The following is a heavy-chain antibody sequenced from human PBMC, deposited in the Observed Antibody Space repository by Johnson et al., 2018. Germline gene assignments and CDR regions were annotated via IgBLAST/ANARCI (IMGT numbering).Heavy chain of an antibody. CDR3: ARDLVVVVPAAISDYYYGMDV. Sequence: QVQLQESGPGLVKPSETLSLTCTVSGGSISSYYWSWIRQPAGKGLEWIGRIYTSGSTNYNPSLKSRVTMSVDTSKNQFSLKLSSVTAADTAVYYCARDLVVVVPAAISDYYYGMDVWGQGPTVTVSS. CDR1: GGSISSYY. CDR2: IYTSGST. D-gene: IGHD2-2*02. J-gene: IGHJ6*02. V-gene: IGHV4-4*07.